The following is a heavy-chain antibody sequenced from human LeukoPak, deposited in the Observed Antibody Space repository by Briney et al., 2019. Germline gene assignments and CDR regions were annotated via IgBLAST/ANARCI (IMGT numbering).Heavy chain of an antibody. CDR2: IYYSGST. CDR3: ARGPNSGYGALTY. V-gene: IGHV4-59*01. J-gene: IGHJ4*02. CDR1: GGSISSYY. Sequence: TSETLSLTCTVSGGSISSYYWSWIRQPPGKGLEWIGYIYYSGSTNYNPSLKSRVTISVDTSKNQFSLKLSSVTAADTAAYYCARGPNSGYGALTYWGQGTLVTVSS. D-gene: IGHD5-12*01.